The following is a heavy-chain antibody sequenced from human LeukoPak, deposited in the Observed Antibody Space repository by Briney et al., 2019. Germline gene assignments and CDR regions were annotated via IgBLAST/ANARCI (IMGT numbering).Heavy chain of an antibody. D-gene: IGHD6-13*01. CDR2: IYYSGST. V-gene: IGHV4-59*12. Sequence: SETLSLTCTVSGGSISSYYWSWIRQPPGKGLEWIGYIYYSGSTNYNPSLKSRVTISVDTSKNQFSLKLSSVTAADTAVYYCARGGSTAAAEEEYFDYWGQGTLVTVSS. CDR1: GGSISSYY. J-gene: IGHJ4*02. CDR3: ARGGSTAAAEEEYFDY.